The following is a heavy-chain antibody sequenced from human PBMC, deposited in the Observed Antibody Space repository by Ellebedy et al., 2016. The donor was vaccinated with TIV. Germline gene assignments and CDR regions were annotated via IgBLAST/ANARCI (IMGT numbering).Heavy chain of an antibody. CDR3: ARVYSSGWQIYYYYYMDV. J-gene: IGHJ6*03. CDR2: INHSGST. Sequence: SETLSLTCAVYGGSFSGYYWSWIRQPPGKGLEWIGEINHSGSTNYNPSLKSRVTISVDTSKKQFSLKLSSVTAADTAVYYCARVYSSGWQIYYYYYMDVWGKGTTVTVSS. D-gene: IGHD6-19*01. V-gene: IGHV4-34*01. CDR1: GGSFSGYY.